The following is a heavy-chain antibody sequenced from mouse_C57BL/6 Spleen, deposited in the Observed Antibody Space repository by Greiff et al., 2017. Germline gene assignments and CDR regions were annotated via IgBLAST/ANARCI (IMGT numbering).Heavy chain of an antibody. CDR2: IYPGSGST. V-gene: IGHV1-55*01. CDR1: GYTFTSYW. D-gene: IGHD2-10*01. J-gene: IGHJ4*01. CDR3: ARTYYGQLGAMDY. Sequence: VQLQQPGAELVKPGASVKMSCKASGYTFTSYWLTWVKQRPGQGLEWIGDIYPGSGSTNYNEKFKSKATLTVDTSSSTAYMQLSSLTSEDSAVYYCARTYYGQLGAMDYWGQGTSVTVSS.